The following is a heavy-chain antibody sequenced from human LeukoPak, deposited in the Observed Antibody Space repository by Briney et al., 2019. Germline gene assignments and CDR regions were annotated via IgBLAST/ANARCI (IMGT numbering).Heavy chain of an antibody. CDR1: GGSISSYY. D-gene: IGHD3-22*01. CDR3: ARQGGYHSPFEY. J-gene: IGHJ4*02. Sequence: SETLSLTCTVSGGSISSYYWSWIRQPPGKGLEWIGYIYYSGSTNYNPSLKSRVTISVDTSKNQFSLKLTSVTAADTAVYYCARQGGYHSPFEYWGQGILVTVSS. V-gene: IGHV4-59*08. CDR2: IYYSGST.